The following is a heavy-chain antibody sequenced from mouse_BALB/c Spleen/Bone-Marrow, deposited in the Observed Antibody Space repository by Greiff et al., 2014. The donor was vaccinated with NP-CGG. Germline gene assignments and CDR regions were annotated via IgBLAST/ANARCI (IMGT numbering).Heavy chain of an antibody. CDR3: ARRYGCERDFDY. V-gene: IGHV14-3*02. Sequence: VQLQQPGAELVKPGASVKLSCTASGFNIKDTYMHWVKQRPEQGLEWIGKIDPANGNTKYDPKFQGKATITADTSSNTGYLQLNSLTSENTAVYYCARRYGCERDFDYWGQGTTLTVSS. CDR2: IDPANGNT. D-gene: IGHD1-2*01. J-gene: IGHJ2*01. CDR1: GFNIKDTY.